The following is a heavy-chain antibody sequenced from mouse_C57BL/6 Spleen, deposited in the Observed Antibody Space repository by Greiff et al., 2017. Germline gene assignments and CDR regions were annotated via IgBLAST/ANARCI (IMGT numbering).Heavy chain of an antibody. V-gene: IGHV1-61*01. CDR2: IYPSDSET. Sequence: QVQLQQPGAELVRPGSSVKLSCKASGYTFTSYWMDWVKQRPGQGLEWIGNIYPSDSETHYNQKFKDKATLTVDKSSSTAYMQLSSLTSEDSAVYYCARIEVGYWYFDVWGTGTTVTVSS. D-gene: IGHD1-1*02. CDR3: ARIEVGYWYFDV. J-gene: IGHJ1*03. CDR1: GYTFTSYW.